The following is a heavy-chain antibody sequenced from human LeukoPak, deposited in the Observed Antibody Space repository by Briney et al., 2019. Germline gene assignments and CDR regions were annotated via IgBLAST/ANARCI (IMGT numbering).Heavy chain of an antibody. V-gene: IGHV1-2*02. CDR2: INPNSGGT. CDR1: GYTFTGYY. J-gene: IGHJ5*02. D-gene: IGHD5/OR15-5a*01. CDR3: ARSWVYPNWFDP. Sequence: ASVKVSCKASGYTFTGYYMHWVRQAPGQGLEWMGWINPNSGGTNYAQKFQGRVTMTRGTSISTAYMELSRLRSDDTAVYYCARSWVYPNWFDPWGQGTLVTVSS.